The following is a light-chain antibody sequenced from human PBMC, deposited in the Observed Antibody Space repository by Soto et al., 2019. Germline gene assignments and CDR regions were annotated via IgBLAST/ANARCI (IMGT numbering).Light chain of an antibody. Sequence: SYELTQPPSVSVSPGQTASITCSGDSLPKQNAYWYQQKPGQAPVLVIYKDSERPSGIPERFSGSSSGKIVTLTISGVQAEDEAGYYCQSAHSSGGSHVIFGGGTQLTVL. V-gene: IGLV3-25*02. J-gene: IGLJ7*01. CDR3: QSAHSSGGSHVI. CDR2: KDS. CDR1: SLPKQN.